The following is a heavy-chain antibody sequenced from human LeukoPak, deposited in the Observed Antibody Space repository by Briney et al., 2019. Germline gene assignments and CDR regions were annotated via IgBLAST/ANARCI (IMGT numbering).Heavy chain of an antibody. Sequence: GGSLRLSCAASGFTFSTYSMNWVRQAPGKGLEWVSHIKADGSITDYADSVKGRFTISRDNARNTLYLQMDSLRVEDTAVYYCARRGFCDYWGQGTLVTVSS. J-gene: IGHJ4*02. D-gene: IGHD3-3*01. CDR1: GFTFSTYS. CDR2: IKADGSIT. CDR3: ARRGFCDY. V-gene: IGHV3-74*01.